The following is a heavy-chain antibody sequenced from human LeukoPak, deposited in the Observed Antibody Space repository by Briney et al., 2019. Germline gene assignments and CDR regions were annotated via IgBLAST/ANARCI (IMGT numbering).Heavy chain of an antibody. Sequence: SETLSLTCTVSGGSISSSSYYWGWIRQPPGKGLEWIESIYYSGSTYYNPSLKSRLHISVDTSKNQFSLKLSSVTAADTAVYYCARHGIAVAAHARYWGQGTLVTVSS. CDR1: GGSISSSSYY. CDR3: ARHGIAVAAHARY. D-gene: IGHD6-19*01. CDR2: IYYSGST. V-gene: IGHV4-39*01. J-gene: IGHJ4*02.